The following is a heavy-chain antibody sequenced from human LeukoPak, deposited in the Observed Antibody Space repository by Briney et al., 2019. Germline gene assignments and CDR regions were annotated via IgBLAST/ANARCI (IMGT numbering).Heavy chain of an antibody. CDR3: TREVEIY. D-gene: IGHD2-15*01. V-gene: IGHV3-49*03. CDR2: IRSKAYGGTT. CDR1: GFTFSSYA. Sequence: PGGSLRLSCAASGFTFSSYAMSWFRQAPGKGLEWVGFIRSKAYGGTTEYAASVKGRFTISRDDSKSIAYLQMNSLKTEDTAVYYCTREVEIYWGQGTLVTVSS. J-gene: IGHJ4*02.